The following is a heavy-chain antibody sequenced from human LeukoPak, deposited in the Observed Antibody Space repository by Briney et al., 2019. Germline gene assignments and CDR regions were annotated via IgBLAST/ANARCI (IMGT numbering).Heavy chain of an antibody. CDR3: ARPRSGYDEYFDC. D-gene: IGHD5-12*01. CDR1: GYTFTSYG. CDR2: INPNSGRA. V-gene: IGHV1-2*02. Sequence: ASVKVSCKTSGYTFTSYGLTWVRQAPGQGLEWMGWINPNSGRANSALKFQGRVTMTRDTSISTAYMELTRLRSDDTAVYYCARPRSGYDEYFDCWGQGTLVTVSS. J-gene: IGHJ4*02.